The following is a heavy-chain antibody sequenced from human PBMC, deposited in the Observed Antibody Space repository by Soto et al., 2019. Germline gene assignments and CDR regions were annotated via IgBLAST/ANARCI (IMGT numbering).Heavy chain of an antibody. CDR3: ARDLGIAYCGGDCSSYYFDY. V-gene: IGHV3-48*04. J-gene: IGHJ4*02. D-gene: IGHD2-21*02. Sequence: GGSLRLSCAASGFTFSSYSMNWVRQAPGKGLEWVSYISSSSSTIYYADSVKGRFTISRDNAKNSLYLQMNSLRAEDTAVYYCARDLGIAYCGGDCSSYYFDYWGQGTLVTVSS. CDR2: ISSSSSTI. CDR1: GFTFSSYS.